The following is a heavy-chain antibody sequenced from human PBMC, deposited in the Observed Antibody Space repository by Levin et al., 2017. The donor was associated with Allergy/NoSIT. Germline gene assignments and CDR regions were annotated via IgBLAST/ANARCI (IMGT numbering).Heavy chain of an antibody. CDR1: GFTFSSYA. CDR2: ISGSGGST. D-gene: IGHD5-18*01. J-gene: IGHJ4*02. CDR3: AKESYRTEWRGYSDGVGGDFDY. Sequence: PGGSLRLSCAASGFTFSSYAMSWVRQAPGKGLEWVSAISGSGGSTYYADSVKGRFTISRDNSKNTLYLQMNSLRAEDTAVYYCAKESYRTEWRGYSDGVGGDFDYWGQGTLVTVSS. V-gene: IGHV3-23*01.